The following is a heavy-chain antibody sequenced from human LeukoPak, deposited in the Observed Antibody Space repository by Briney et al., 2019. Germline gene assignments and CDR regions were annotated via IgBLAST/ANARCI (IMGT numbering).Heavy chain of an antibody. Sequence: SETLSLTCAVYGGSFSDYYWNWIRQPPGKGLEWIGEINHSGSTNYNPSLRGRVTISVDTSKNQFSLKLSSVTAADTAVYYCARGTVSRYFDWFSWGQGTLVTVSS. CDR1: GGSFSDYY. V-gene: IGHV4-34*01. J-gene: IGHJ4*02. D-gene: IGHD3-9*01. CDR3: ARGTVSRYFDWFS. CDR2: INHSGST.